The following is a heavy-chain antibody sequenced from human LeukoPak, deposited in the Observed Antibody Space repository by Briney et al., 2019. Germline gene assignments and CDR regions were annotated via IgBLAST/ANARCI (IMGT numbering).Heavy chain of an antibody. V-gene: IGHV1-18*01. J-gene: IGHJ4*02. Sequence: GASVKVSCKASGYTFTSYGISWVRQAPGQGLEWMGWISAYNGNTNYAQKLQGRVTMTTDTSTSTAYMELRSLRSDDTAVYYCARVNYYGSGSYGGYFDYWGQGTLVTVSS. CDR3: ARVNYYGSGSYGGYFDY. CDR1: GYTFTSYG. CDR2: ISAYNGNT. D-gene: IGHD3-10*01.